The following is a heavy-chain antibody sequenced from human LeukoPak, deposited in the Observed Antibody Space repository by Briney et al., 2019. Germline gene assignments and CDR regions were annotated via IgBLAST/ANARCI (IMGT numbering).Heavy chain of an antibody. J-gene: IGHJ4*02. CDR1: GFTLSSSW. Sequence: QPGGSLRLSCAASGFTLSSSWIHWVRQAPGKGLVWVSRINSDGTITSYADSVKGRFTISRDNAKSTLYLQMNSLRAEDTAVYYCGRGGYYFDYWGQGTLVTVSS. CDR3: GRGGYYFDY. V-gene: IGHV3-74*01. CDR2: INSDGTIT.